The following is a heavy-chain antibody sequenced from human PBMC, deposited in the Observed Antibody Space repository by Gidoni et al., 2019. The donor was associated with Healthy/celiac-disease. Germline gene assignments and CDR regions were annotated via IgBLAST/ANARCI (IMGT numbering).Heavy chain of an antibody. CDR1: GFTFSRYG. V-gene: IGHV3-30*18. CDR2: ISYDGSNK. J-gene: IGHJ4*02. Sequence: QVQLVDSGGGVVQPGRSLRLSCAASGFTFSRYGLHWVRQAPGKGLEWVAVISYDGSNKYYADSVKGRFTISRDNSKNTLYLKMNSLRAEDTAVYYCAKGGSGWYLVSSQNYYFDYWGQGTLVTVSS. D-gene: IGHD6-19*01. CDR3: AKGGSGWYLVSSQNYYFDY.